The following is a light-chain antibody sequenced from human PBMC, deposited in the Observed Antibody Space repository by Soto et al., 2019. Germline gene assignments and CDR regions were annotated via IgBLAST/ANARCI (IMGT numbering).Light chain of an antibody. Sequence: EIVMTQSPATLSVSPGERATLSCRASQSVSSNLAWYQQKPGQAPTLLIYGASTRATGIPARFSGSGSGTEFTLTISSLQSEDFAVYYCQQYTNWPPAYTFGQRTKLEIK. CDR1: QSVSSN. V-gene: IGKV3-15*01. CDR3: QQYTNWPPAYT. J-gene: IGKJ2*01. CDR2: GAS.